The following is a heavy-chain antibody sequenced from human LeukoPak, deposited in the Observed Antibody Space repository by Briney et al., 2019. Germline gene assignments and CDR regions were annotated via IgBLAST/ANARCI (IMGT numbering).Heavy chain of an antibody. J-gene: IGHJ1*01. CDR3: AKDRTTDYGDYGEPFFEH. CDR2: ISSSGSTI. CDR1: GFTFSDYY. D-gene: IGHD4-17*01. Sequence: PGGSLRLSCAASGFTFSDYYMSWIRQAPGKGLEWVSYISSSGSTIYYADSVKGRFTISRDNAKNSLFLQMNSLRAEDTAVYYCAKDRTTDYGDYGEPFFEHWGQGTLVTVSS. V-gene: IGHV3-11*01.